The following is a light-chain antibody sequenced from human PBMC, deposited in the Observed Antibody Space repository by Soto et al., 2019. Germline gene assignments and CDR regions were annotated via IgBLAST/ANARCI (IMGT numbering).Light chain of an antibody. J-gene: IGKJ5*01. Sequence: EIVLTQSPATLSSFPGDRVTLSCRASQSVSSNLAWYQQKPGQAPRLLIYGASTRATGIPARFSGSGSGTEFTLTISSLQSEDFAVYYCQQYNNWPPSITFGQGTRLEIK. CDR2: GAS. V-gene: IGKV3-15*01. CDR1: QSVSSN. CDR3: QQYNNWPPSIT.